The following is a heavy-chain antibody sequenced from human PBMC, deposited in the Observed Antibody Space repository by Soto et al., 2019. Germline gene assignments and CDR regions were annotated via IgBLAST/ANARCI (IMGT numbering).Heavy chain of an antibody. CDR2: ISHSARI. Sequence: QVQLQESGPGLVKPSETLSLACSVSGDSITHNYWSWIRQPPGKGLEWIAYISHSARINYNPSLKSRVSISYDTYKNQFSLRVTSMAAEDTAEYYCARTQGSGVSDYWGQGPLVTVSS. CDR1: GDSITHNY. J-gene: IGHJ4*02. D-gene: IGHD3-3*01. CDR3: ARTQGSGVSDY. V-gene: IGHV4-59*01.